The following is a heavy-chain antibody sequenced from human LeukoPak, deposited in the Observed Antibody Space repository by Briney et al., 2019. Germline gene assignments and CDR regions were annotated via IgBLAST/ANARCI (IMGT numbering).Heavy chain of an antibody. Sequence: ASVKVSCKASGYTFTSYAMHWVRQAPGQGLEWMGWITPSGGTNYPQKFQGRVAITRDTSITTAYMDLSRLTSDDTAVYYCARDIYGDGFAHFDYWGQGALVTVSS. CDR2: ITPSGGT. D-gene: IGHD5-24*01. CDR1: GYTFTSYA. J-gene: IGHJ4*02. V-gene: IGHV1-2*02. CDR3: ARDIYGDGFAHFDY.